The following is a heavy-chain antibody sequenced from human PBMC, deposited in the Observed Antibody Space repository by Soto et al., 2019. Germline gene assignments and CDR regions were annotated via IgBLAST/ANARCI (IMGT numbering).Heavy chain of an antibody. J-gene: IGHJ3*02. CDR3: ARATRVRLRPDAFEI. CDR1: GYTFTGYY. D-gene: IGHD3-10*01. Sequence: ASVKVSCKASGYTFTGYYMHWVRQAPGQGLEWMGWINPNSGGTNYAQKFQGWVTMTRDTSISTAYMELSRLRSDDTAVYYCARATRVRLRPDAFEIWGQGTMVTVSS. V-gene: IGHV1-2*04. CDR2: INPNSGGT.